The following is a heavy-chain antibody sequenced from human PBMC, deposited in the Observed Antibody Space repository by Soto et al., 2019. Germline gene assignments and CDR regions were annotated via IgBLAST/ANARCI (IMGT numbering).Heavy chain of an antibody. D-gene: IGHD3-3*01. CDR1: GGSFSGYY. J-gene: IGHJ6*03. CDR3: VTGLDPYYYYYMDV. CDR2: INHSGST. Sequence: PSETLSLTCAVYGGSFSGYYWSWIRQPPGKGLEWIGEINHSGSTNYNPSLKSRVTISVGTSKNQFSLKLSSVIAADTAVYYCVTGLDPYYYYYMDVWGKGTTVTVSS. V-gene: IGHV4-34*01.